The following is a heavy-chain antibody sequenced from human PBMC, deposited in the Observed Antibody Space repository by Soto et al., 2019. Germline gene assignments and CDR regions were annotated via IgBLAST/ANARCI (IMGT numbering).Heavy chain of an antibody. CDR2: ISAYNVNT. V-gene: IGHV1-18*04. J-gene: IGHJ4*02. CDR3: AREDYDYVWGSYRYYFDY. Sequence: QVQLVQSGAEVKKPGASVKVSCKASGYTFTSYGISWVRQAPGQGLEWRGWISAYNVNTNYAQKLQGRVTMTTDTSTSTAYMELRSLRSDDTAVYYCAREDYDYVWGSYRYYFDYWGQGTLVTVSS. D-gene: IGHD3-16*02. CDR1: GYTFTSYG.